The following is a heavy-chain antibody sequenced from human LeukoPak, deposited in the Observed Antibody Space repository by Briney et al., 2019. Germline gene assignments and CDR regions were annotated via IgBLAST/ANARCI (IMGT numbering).Heavy chain of an antibody. V-gene: IGHV4-39*07. Sequence: SETLSLTCTVSGGSISTTGYYWAWIRQPPGKGLQWIASIYYSGSTYYNSSLKSRVTISVDTSKNQFSLKLSSVTAADTAVYYCARATWLPVGLYYYDSSGYYYYFDYWGQGTLVTVSS. CDR1: GGSISTTGYY. D-gene: IGHD3-22*01. CDR3: ARATWLPVGLYYYDSSGYYYYFDY. CDR2: IYYSGST. J-gene: IGHJ4*02.